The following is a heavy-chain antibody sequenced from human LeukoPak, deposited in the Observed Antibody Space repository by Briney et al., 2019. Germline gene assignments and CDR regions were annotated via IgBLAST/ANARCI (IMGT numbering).Heavy chain of an antibody. J-gene: IGHJ1*01. V-gene: IGHV3-23*01. CDR3: AIMHGYYDGSGYWVQ. CDR2: ITPTADWT. CDR1: GFTFGSYG. Sequence: PGGSLRLSCAASGFTFGSYGMRWVRQAPGKGLEWVSFITPTADWTSYADSVEGRFTISRDNPRNTLYMQMNSLRDEDTAVYYCAIMHGYYDGSGYWVQWGQGSLVTVSS. D-gene: IGHD3-22*01.